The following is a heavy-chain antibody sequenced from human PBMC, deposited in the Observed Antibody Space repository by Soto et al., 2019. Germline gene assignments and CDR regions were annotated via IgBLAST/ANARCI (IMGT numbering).Heavy chain of an antibody. D-gene: IGHD3-10*01. Sequence: GGSLRLSCAASGLTFSSYSMNWVRQAPGKGLEWVSSISSSSSYIYYADSVKGRFTISRDNAKNSLCLQMNSLRAEDTAVYYCARVMVWFGEEYYYYYGMDVWGQGTTVTVSS. J-gene: IGHJ6*02. CDR1: GLTFSSYS. CDR3: ARVMVWFGEEYYYYYGMDV. V-gene: IGHV3-21*01. CDR2: ISSSSSYI.